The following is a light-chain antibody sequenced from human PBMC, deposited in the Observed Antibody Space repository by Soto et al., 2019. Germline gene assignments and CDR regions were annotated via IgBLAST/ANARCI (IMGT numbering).Light chain of an antibody. V-gene: IGLV1-40*01. J-gene: IGLJ2*01. CDR3: QCYDSRLSGVV. Sequence: QSVLSQPPSVSGAPGQRVTISCTGSSSNIGAGSNVHWYQQLPGTAPKLLIYGTSNRPSGVPDRFSGSKSGTAASLAITGLQSEDEAEYYCQCYDSRLSGVVFGGGTKRTVL. CDR2: GTS. CDR1: SSNIGAGSN.